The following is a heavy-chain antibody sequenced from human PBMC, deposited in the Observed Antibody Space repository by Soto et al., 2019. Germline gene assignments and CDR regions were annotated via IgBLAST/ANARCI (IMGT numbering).Heavy chain of an antibody. J-gene: IGHJ4*02. D-gene: IGHD2-21*02. V-gene: IGHV3-23*01. Sequence: HPWWSLRLSCSASVFSCSSLAMSWVRQAPGKGLEWVSSISGRGVDTLYADSVKGRFTISRDNSRNTLYLQVNSLRAEDTAVYYCAKDQTDVTLFDYWGQGTLVTVSS. CDR1: VFSCSSLA. CDR3: AKDQTDVTLFDY. CDR2: ISGRGVDT.